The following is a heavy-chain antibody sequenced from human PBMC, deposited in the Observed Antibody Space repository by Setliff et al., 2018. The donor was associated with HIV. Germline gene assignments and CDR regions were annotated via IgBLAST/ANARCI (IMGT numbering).Heavy chain of an antibody. Sequence: PSETLSLTCTVSGGSISRSSYFWTWIRQRPGQGLEWTGYIYYNGKVSYSEKTYYSPSLKSRVTISVDSSKNQFSLKLSSVTAADTAVYYCAGMFFYGSGSKSDFDYWGQGTQVTVSS. CDR1: GGSISRSSYF. CDR3: AGMFFYGSGSKSDFDY. D-gene: IGHD3-10*01. CDR2: IYYNGKVSYSEKT. V-gene: IGHV4-61*05. J-gene: IGHJ4*02.